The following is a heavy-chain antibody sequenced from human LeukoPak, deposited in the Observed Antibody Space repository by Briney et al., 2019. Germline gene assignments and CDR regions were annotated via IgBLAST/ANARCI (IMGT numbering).Heavy chain of an antibody. V-gene: IGHV4-34*01. CDR3: ARGKGRVYYYYYYMDV. D-gene: IGHD3-10*01. J-gene: IGHJ6*03. CDR2: INHSGST. Sequence: SETLSLTCAVYGGSFSGYYWSWIRQPPGKGLEWIGEINHSGSTNYNPSLKSRVTISVDTSKNQFSLKLSSATAADTAVYYCARGKGRVYYYYYYMDVWGKGTTVTVPS. CDR1: GGSFSGYY.